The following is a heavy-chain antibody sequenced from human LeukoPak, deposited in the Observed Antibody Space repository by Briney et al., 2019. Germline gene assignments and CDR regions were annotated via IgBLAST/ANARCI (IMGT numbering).Heavy chain of an antibody. J-gene: IGHJ4*02. CDR1: GFTFSGFA. D-gene: IGHD4-17*01. CDR2: ISGSGSDT. Sequence: PGGSLRLSCAASGFTFSGFAMSWVRQAPGKGLEWVSAISGSGSDTYYADSVEGRFTVSRDNSKNTLYLQMNSLRPEDTALYYCAKDRYGDYSFESWGQGILVTVSS. V-gene: IGHV3-23*01. CDR3: AKDRYGDYSFES.